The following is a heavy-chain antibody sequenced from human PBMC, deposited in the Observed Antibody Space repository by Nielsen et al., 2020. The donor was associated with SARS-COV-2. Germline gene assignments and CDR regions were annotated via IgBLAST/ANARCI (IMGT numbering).Heavy chain of an antibody. CDR1: GYTFTSYG. CDR3: ARDVLLWFGESPRGMDV. J-gene: IGHJ6*02. CDR2: ISAYNGNT. V-gene: IGHV1-18*01. D-gene: IGHD3-10*01. Sequence: ASVKVSCKASGYTFTSYGISWVRQAPGQGLEWMGWISAYNGNTNYAQKLQGRVTMTIDTSTSTAYMELRSLRSDDTAVYYCARDVLLWFGESPRGMDVWGQGTTVTVSS.